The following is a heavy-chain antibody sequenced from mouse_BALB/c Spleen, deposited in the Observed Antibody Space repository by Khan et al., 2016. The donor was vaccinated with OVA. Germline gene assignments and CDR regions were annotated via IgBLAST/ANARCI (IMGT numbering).Heavy chain of an antibody. J-gene: IGHJ4*01. CDR2: INPKNGIT. CDR1: GYTFTEYT. CDR3: ARDAGRY. Sequence: VQLKESGPELVKPGASVKISCKTSGYTFTEYTLHWVKQSHGKSLEWIGVINPKNGITSYNQKFKGKATLTVDKSSSTAYMQFSSLTSEDSAVYYCARDAGRYWGQGTSVTVSS. D-gene: IGHD3-3*01. V-gene: IGHV1-18*01.